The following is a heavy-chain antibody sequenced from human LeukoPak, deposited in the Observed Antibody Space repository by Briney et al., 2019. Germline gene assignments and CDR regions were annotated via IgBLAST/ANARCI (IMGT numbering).Heavy chain of an antibody. D-gene: IGHD1-26*01. V-gene: IGHV4-59*01. Sequence: SETLFLTCTVSGGSISSYYWSWIRQPPGKGLEWIGHIYYSGSTNYNPSLKSRVTISVDTSKNQFSLKLSSVTAADTAVYYCARSAVGTTVDYWGRGTLVTVSS. CDR3: ARSAVGTTVDY. CDR2: IYYSGST. J-gene: IGHJ4*02. CDR1: GGSISSYY.